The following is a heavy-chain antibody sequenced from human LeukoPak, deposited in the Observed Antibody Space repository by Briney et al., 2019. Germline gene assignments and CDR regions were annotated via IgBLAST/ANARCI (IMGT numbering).Heavy chain of an antibody. CDR1: GFTFSSYW. D-gene: IGHD4-23*01. J-gene: IGHJ4*02. V-gene: IGHV3-7*03. CDR2: IKQDGSDK. Sequence: GGSLRLSCAASGFTFSSYWMSWVRQAPGKGLEWVANIKQDGSDKYYVDSVKGRFTISRDNAKNSLYLQINSVRAEDTAVYYCARKTVVGSYFDYWGQGTPVTVSS. CDR3: ARKTVVGSYFDY.